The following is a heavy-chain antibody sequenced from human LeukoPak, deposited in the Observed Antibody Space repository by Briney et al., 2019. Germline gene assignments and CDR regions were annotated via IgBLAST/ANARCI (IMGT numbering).Heavy chain of an antibody. D-gene: IGHD3-22*01. Sequence: TGESLKISCKGFGYSFTTYWIGWVRQMPGKGLEWMGIIYPGDSDTRYSPSFQGQVSISADKSISTAYLQWSSLRASDTAIYYCARRWYDSSGYSRHFDYWGQGTLVTVPS. CDR1: GYSFTTYW. J-gene: IGHJ4*02. CDR2: IYPGDSDT. V-gene: IGHV5-51*01. CDR3: ARRWYDSSGYSRHFDY.